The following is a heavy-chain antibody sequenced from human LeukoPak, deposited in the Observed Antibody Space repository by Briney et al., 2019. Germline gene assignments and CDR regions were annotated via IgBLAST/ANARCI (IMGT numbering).Heavy chain of an antibody. CDR2: ISSSSSYI. Sequence: GGSLRLSCAASGFTFSSYWMHWVRQAPGKGLEWVSSISSSSSYIYYADSVKGRFTISRDNAKNSLYLQMNSLRAEDTAVYYCANGLTAFYKLELPCWGQGTLVTVSS. V-gene: IGHV3-21*01. CDR3: ANGLTAFYKLELPC. D-gene: IGHD1-7*01. J-gene: IGHJ4*02. CDR1: GFTFSSYW.